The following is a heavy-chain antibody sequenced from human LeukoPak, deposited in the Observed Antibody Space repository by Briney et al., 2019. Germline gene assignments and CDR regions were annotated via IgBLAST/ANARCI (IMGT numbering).Heavy chain of an antibody. CDR1: GFTFSSYS. V-gene: IGHV3-73*01. CDR2: IRSNAN. D-gene: IGHD3-3*01. Sequence: PGGSLRLSCAASGFTFSSYSMNWVRQASGKGLEWVGRIRSNANYAASVKGRFTISRDDSKDTAYLQMNSLKTEDTAVYYCSRSSSRNFGVVIKSYYYYMGVWGKGTTVTVSS. J-gene: IGHJ6*03. CDR3: SRSSSRNFGVVIKSYYYYMGV.